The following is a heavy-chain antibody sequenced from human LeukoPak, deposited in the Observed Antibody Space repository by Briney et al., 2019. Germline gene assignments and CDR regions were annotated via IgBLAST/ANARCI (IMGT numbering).Heavy chain of an antibody. CDR3: AGVFSTYYFDY. J-gene: IGHJ4*02. CDR2: IGSSGATQ. CDR1: GFTFSNYA. D-gene: IGHD3-3*02. V-gene: IGHV3-23*01. Sequence: PGGSLRLSCAASGFTFSNYAMRWVRQAPGKGLQWVSAIGSSGATQHYADAVKGRFTISRDNSKNTVYLQMNSLRGEDTAVYYCAGVFSTYYFDYWGQGTLVTVSS.